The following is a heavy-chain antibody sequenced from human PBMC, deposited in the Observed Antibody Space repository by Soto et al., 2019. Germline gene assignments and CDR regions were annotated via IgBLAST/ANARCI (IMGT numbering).Heavy chain of an antibody. CDR3: ARYRFGELLSLNWFDP. V-gene: IGHV4-34*01. CDR2: INHSGST. CDR1: GGSFSVYY. J-gene: IGHJ5*02. Sequence: QVQLQQWGAGLLKPSETLSLTCAVYGGSFSVYYWSWIRQPPGKGLEWIGEINHSGSTNYNPSLKSRVTISVDTSKKQFSLKLNSVTAADTAVYYCARYRFGELLSLNWFDPWGQGTLVTVSS. D-gene: IGHD3-10*01.